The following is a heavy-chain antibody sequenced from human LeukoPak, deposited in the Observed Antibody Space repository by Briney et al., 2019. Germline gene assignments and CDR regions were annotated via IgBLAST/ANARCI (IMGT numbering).Heavy chain of an antibody. CDR2: IYYSGST. Sequence: SETLSLTCTVSGGSISSSSYYWGWIRQPPGKGLEWIGSIYYSGSTYYNPSLKSRVTISVDTSKNQFSLKLSSVTAADTAVYYCARDGPVNDYGLYWGQGTLVTVSS. D-gene: IGHD4-17*01. J-gene: IGHJ4*02. CDR1: GGSISSSSYY. V-gene: IGHV4-39*07. CDR3: ARDGPVNDYGLY.